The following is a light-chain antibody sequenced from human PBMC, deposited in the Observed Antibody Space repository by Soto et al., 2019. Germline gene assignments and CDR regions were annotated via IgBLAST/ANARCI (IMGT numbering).Light chain of an antibody. CDR2: AAS. J-gene: IGKJ4*01. Sequence: EIVLTQSPGTLSLSPGERATLSCRASQSVSSSYLAWYQQKPGQAPRLLIYAASSRATGIPDRFTGSGSGTGFTLTISRLEPEDFAVYYCQQYGKHGISPLTFGGGTKVEI. V-gene: IGKV3-20*01. CDR3: QQYGKHGISPLT. CDR1: QSVSSSY.